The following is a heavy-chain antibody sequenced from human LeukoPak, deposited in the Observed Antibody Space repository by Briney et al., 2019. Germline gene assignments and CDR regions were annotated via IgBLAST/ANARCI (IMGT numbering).Heavy chain of an antibody. D-gene: IGHD3-22*01. CDR3: ATHHYYDSSGYPDY. J-gene: IGHJ4*02. CDR2: IIPIFGTA. V-gene: IGHV1-69*13. Sequence: GASVKVSCKASGGTFSSYAISWVRQAPGQGLERMGGIIPIFGTANYAQKFQGRVTITADESTSTAYMELSSLRSEDTAVYYCATHHYYDSSGYPDYWGQGTLVTVSS. CDR1: GGTFSSYA.